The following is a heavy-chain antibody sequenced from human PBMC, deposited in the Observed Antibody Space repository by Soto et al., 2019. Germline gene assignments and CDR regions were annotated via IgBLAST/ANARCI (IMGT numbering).Heavy chain of an antibody. CDR3: TRGERDCSGASCYDY. D-gene: IGHD2-15*01. V-gene: IGHV1-8*01. CDR2: MNPNSGNT. CDR1: GYTFTSYD. J-gene: IGHJ4*02. Sequence: ASVKVSCKASGYTFTSYDINWVRQATGQGLEWMGWMNPNSGNTGYAQKFQGRVTMTRDTSISTAYMELSSLRSEDTAIYYCTRGERDCSGASCYDYWSQGTLVTVS.